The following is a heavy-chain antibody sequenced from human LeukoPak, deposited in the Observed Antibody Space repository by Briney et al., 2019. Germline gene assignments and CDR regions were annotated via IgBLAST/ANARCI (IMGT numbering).Heavy chain of an antibody. V-gene: IGHV3-48*04. J-gene: IGHJ4*02. CDR1: GFTFSSYW. Sequence: GGSLRLSCAASGFTFSSYWMNWVRQAPGKGLEWVSYISSSSSTIYYADSVKGRFTISRDNAKNSLYLQMNSLRAEDTAVYYCARDKAYYDILTGYYLFDYWGQGTLVTVSS. CDR2: ISSSSSTI. CDR3: ARDKAYYDILTGYYLFDY. D-gene: IGHD3-9*01.